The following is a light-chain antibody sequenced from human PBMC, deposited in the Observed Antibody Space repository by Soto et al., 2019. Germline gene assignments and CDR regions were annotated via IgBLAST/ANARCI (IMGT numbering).Light chain of an antibody. CDR1: QSVSSY. CDR2: DAS. CDR3: HQLSNLGREIT. V-gene: IGKV3-11*01. J-gene: IGKJ5*01. Sequence: ENGLTHSPATVSLSKGERGTXSCRXLQSVSSYLAWYHQKPFQAPSLLIYDASNIATVIPAIFSGSGSGTAFTITISSIEPEDFAVYYCHQLSNLGREITFGQRTR.